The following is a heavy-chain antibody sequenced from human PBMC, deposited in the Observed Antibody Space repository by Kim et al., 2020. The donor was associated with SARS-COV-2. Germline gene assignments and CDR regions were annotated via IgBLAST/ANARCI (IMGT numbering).Heavy chain of an antibody. CDR3: ARAYRGIAAAGTAKRACGI. J-gene: IGHJ3*02. CDR1: GYTFTSYG. V-gene: IGHV1-18*04. D-gene: IGHD6-13*01. CDR2: ISAYNGNT. Sequence: ASVKVSCKASGYTFTSYGISWVRQAPGQGLEWMGWISAYNGNTNYAQKLQGRVTMTTDTSTSTAYMELRSLRSDDTAVYYCARAYRGIAAAGTAKRACGIWGQGTMVTVSS.